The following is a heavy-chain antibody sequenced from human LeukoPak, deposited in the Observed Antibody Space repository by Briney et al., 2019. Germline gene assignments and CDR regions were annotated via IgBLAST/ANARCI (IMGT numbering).Heavy chain of an antibody. CDR3: ATQYCSSTSCYPYWVDY. Sequence: ASVKVSCKASGYTFTSYGISWVRRAPGQGLEWMGWISAYNGNTNYAQKLQGRVTMTTDTSTSTAYMGLRSLRSDDTAVYYCATQYCSSTSCYPYWVDYWGQGTLVTVSS. CDR1: GYTFTSYG. D-gene: IGHD2-2*01. CDR2: ISAYNGNT. V-gene: IGHV1-18*01. J-gene: IGHJ4*02.